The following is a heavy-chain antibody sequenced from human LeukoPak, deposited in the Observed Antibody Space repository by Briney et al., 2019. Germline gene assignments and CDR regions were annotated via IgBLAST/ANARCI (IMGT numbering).Heavy chain of an antibody. Sequence: GGSLRLSCAASGFTFRSYGMNWVRQAPGKGLEWVSSISSSSSYIYYADSVKGRFTISRDNAKNSLYLQMNSLRAEDTAVYYCARDWGSSSPFDYWGQGTLVTVSS. CDR2: ISSSSSYI. CDR1: GFTFRSYG. J-gene: IGHJ4*02. D-gene: IGHD3-16*01. V-gene: IGHV3-21*01. CDR3: ARDWGSSSPFDY.